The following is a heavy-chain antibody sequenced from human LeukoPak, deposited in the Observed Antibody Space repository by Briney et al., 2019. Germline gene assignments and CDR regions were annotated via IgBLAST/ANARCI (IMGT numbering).Heavy chain of an antibody. CDR2: IYTSGST. CDR3: ARGIIRSDKWFGHRGHFFDY. Sequence: SETLSLTCTVPGGSISSGSYYWSWIRQPAGKGLEWIGRIYTSGSTNYNPSLKSRVTISVDTSKNQFSLKLSSVTAADTAVYYCARGIIRSDKWFGHRGHFFDYWGQGTLVTVSS. V-gene: IGHV4-61*02. D-gene: IGHD3-16*01. CDR1: GGSISSGSYY. J-gene: IGHJ4*02.